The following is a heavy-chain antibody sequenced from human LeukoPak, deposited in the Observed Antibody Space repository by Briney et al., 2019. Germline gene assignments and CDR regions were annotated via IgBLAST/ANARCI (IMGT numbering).Heavy chain of an antibody. Sequence: GGSLRLSCAASGFTFSSYSMNWVRQAPGKGLEWVSYISSSSTIYYADSVKGRFTISRDNAKNSLYLQMNSLRAEDTAVYYCARDLQPSTYQYDRSGLYYSGMDVWGQGTTVTVSS. CDR3: ARDLQPSTYQYDRSGLYYSGMDV. CDR2: ISSSSTI. J-gene: IGHJ6*02. CDR1: GFTFSSYS. V-gene: IGHV3-48*04. D-gene: IGHD3-22*01.